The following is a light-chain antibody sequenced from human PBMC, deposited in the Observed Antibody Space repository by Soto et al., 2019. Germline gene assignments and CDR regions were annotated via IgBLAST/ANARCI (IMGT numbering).Light chain of an antibody. CDR1: QSVSSY. CDR2: DAS. CDR3: QQRINWPIT. Sequence: EIVLTQSPATLSLSPGERATLSCRASQSVSSYLAWYQQKSGQAPRLLIHDASNRATGIPARFSGSGSGTDFTLTISSLEPEDFAVYYCQQRINWPITFGQGTRLDLK. J-gene: IGKJ5*01. V-gene: IGKV3-11*01.